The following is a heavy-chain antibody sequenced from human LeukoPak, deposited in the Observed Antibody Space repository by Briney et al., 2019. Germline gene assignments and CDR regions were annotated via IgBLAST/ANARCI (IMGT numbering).Heavy chain of an antibody. CDR3: ARGDDHFDY. V-gene: IGHV4-31*03. J-gene: IGHJ4*02. CDR2: ISDSGNT. CDR1: GGPINTGYY. Sequence: SQTLSLTCTVSGGPINTGYYWNWIRQHPGKGLEWIGQISDSGNTNYNPSLKGRVTMSVDTSQDQFSLKLSSVTAADTAVYYCARGDDHFDYWGQGSLVTVSS.